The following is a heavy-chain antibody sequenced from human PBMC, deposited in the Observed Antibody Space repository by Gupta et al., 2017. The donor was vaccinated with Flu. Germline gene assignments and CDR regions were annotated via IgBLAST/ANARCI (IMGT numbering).Heavy chain of an antibody. J-gene: IGHJ6*02. CDR1: GYTFTSYY. Sequence: QVQLVQSGAEVKKPGASVKVSCKASGYTFTSYYMHWVRQAPGQGLEWMGIINPSGGSTSYAQKFQGRVTMTRDTSTSTVYMELSSLRSEDTAVYYCARDATKLIEYSSSSDYYGMDVWGQGTTVTVSS. D-gene: IGHD6-6*01. CDR3: ARDATKLIEYSSSSDYYGMDV. V-gene: IGHV1-46*01. CDR2: INPSGGST.